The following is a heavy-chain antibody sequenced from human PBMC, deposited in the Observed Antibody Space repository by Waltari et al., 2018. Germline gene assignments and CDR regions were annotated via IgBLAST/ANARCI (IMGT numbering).Heavy chain of an antibody. J-gene: IGHJ4*02. CDR2: FDPEDGET. CDR1: GYTLTELS. V-gene: IGHV1-24*01. D-gene: IGHD2-2*01. Sequence: QVQLVQSGAEVKKPGASVKVSCKVSGYTLTELSMPWVRQAPGKGLEWMGGFDPEDGETIYAQKFQGRVTMTEDTSTDTAYMELSSLRSEDTAVYYCATVPPVGDIVVVPAAFYFDYWGQGTLVTVSS. CDR3: ATVPPVGDIVVVPAAFYFDY.